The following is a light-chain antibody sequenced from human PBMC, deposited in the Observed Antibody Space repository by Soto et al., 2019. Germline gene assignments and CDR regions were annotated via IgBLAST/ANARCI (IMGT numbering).Light chain of an antibody. Sequence: QSALTQPASVSASPGQSITISCTGTSSDVGSSNLVSWYQHHPGKAPKLIIYEGSRRPSGVSGRFSGSKSGNTASLTISGLQADDEADYYCCSFARSSTFYVFGTGTKVTVL. CDR3: CSFARSSTFYV. J-gene: IGLJ1*01. V-gene: IGLV2-23*01. CDR2: EGS. CDR1: SSDVGSSNL.